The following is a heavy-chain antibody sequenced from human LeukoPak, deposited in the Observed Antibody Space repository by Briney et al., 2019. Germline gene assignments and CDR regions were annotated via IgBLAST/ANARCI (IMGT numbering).Heavy chain of an antibody. J-gene: IGHJ4*02. CDR3: ARAYYYDSSGPREDY. Sequence: GESLKISCKASGYTFTSYDINWVRQATGQGLEWMGWMNPNSGNTGYAQKFQGRVTMTRNTSISTAYMELSSLRSEDTAVYYCARAYYYDSSGPREDYWGQGTLVTVSS. CDR1: GYTFTSYD. D-gene: IGHD3-22*01. CDR2: MNPNSGNT. V-gene: IGHV1-8*01.